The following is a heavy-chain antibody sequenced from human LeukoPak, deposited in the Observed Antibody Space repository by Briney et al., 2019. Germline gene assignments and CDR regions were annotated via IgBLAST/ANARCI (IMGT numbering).Heavy chain of an antibody. V-gene: IGHV1-18*01. CDR1: GYTFTSYG. J-gene: IGHJ5*02. CDR2: ISAYNGNT. D-gene: IGHD4-17*01. Sequence: ASVKDSCKASGYTFTSYGISWVRQAPGQGLEWMGWISAYNGNTNYAQKLQGRVTMTTDTSTSTAYMELRSLRSDDTAVYYCARDSSYASWFDPWGQGTLVTVSS. CDR3: ARDSSYASWFDP.